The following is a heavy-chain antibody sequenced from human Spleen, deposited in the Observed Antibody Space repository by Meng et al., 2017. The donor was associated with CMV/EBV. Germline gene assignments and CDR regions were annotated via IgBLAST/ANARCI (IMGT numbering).Heavy chain of an antibody. CDR2: INHSGST. J-gene: IGHJ6*02. D-gene: IGHD2-2*01. Sequence: SQTLSLTCAVYGGSFSGYYWSWIRQPPGKGLEWIGEINHSGSTNYNPSLKSRVSISVDTSKNQFSLKVRSVTAADTAVYYCARGPFIVVVPAAVGSGMDVWGQGTTVTVSS. CDR1: GGSFSGYY. CDR3: ARGPFIVVVPAAVGSGMDV. V-gene: IGHV4-34*01.